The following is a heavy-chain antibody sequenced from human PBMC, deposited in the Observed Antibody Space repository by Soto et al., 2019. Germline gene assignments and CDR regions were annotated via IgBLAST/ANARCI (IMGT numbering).Heavy chain of an antibody. Sequence: QVQLVQSGAEVQRPGASVKVSCRASGYAFGDYDISWVRQAPGQGLEWMGWMNPNSANTGYAQKFQGRVSMTREMSISSAYFELSRLIPEDTAIYYCARMATYGTLNWFDPWGQGALVTVAS. CDR3: ARMATYGTLNWFDP. CDR2: MNPNSANT. J-gene: IGHJ5*02. D-gene: IGHD1-1*01. V-gene: IGHV1-8*01. CDR1: GYAFGDYD.